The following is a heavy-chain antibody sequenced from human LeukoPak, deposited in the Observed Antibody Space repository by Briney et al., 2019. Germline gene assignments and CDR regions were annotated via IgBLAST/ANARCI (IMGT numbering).Heavy chain of an antibody. V-gene: IGHV3-23*01. J-gene: IGHJ4*02. CDR2: ITGGSGRT. Sequence: GGSLRLSCAASGFTLSNYAMTWVRQAPGKGLEWVSTITGGSGRTYYTNSVKGRFTISRDHSENTLYLQMNSLRAEDTAVYHCAKHGRGNNSRDYFDYWGQGTLVTVSS. CDR1: GFTLSNYA. CDR3: AKHGRGNNSRDYFDY. D-gene: IGHD5-12*01.